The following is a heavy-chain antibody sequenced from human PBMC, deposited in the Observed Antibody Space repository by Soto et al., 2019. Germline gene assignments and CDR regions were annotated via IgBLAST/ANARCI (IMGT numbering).Heavy chain of an antibody. V-gene: IGHV1-69*13. CDR1: GGTFGSYA. J-gene: IGHJ4*02. CDR3: ARDGSATLGFND. D-gene: IGHD2-15*01. CDR2: XIXIXVXX. Sequence: ASLHVSCKAAGGTFGSYASSLVRQAPGQGLEXRGGXIXIXVXXXHXXXXQGRVTITSDESTSTAYMELSSLRAEDTALYYCARDGSATLGFNDWGQGTMLTVSS.